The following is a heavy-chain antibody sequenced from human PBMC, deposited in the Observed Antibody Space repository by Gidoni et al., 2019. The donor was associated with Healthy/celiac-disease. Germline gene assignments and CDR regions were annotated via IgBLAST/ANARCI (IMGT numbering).Heavy chain of an antibody. CDR1: GGSFSGYY. D-gene: IGHD3-10*01. Sequence: QVQLQQWGAGLLKPSETLSLTCAVYGGSFSGYYWSWIRQPPGKGLEWIGEINHSGSTNYNPSLKSRVTISVDTSKNQFSLKLSSVTAADTAVYYCARERRPGSYYGSGSPPIWGQGTMVTVSS. V-gene: IGHV4-34*01. J-gene: IGHJ3*02. CDR3: ARERRPGSYYGSGSPPI. CDR2: INHSGST.